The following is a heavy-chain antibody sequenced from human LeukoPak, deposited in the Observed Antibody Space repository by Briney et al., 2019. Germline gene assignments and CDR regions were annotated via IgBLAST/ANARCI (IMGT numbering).Heavy chain of an antibody. D-gene: IGHD2-15*01. CDR1: GYSFTSYW. CDR2: IYPGDSDT. Sequence: KDGESLKISCKGSGYSFTSYWIGWVRQMPGKGLEWMGIIYPGDSDTRYSPSFQGQVTISADKSISTAYLQWSSLKASDTAMYYCGRLVDGGALVGNWFDPWGQGTLVTVSS. J-gene: IGHJ5*02. V-gene: IGHV5-51*01. CDR3: GRLVDGGALVGNWFDP.